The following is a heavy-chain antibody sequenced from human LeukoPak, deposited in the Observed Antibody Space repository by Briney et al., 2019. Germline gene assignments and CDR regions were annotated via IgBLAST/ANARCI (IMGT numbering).Heavy chain of an antibody. CDR3: ARTGLTYLTTVTTWFAY. V-gene: IGHV3-30*04. CDR1: GFTLSSYA. J-gene: IGHJ4*02. D-gene: IGHD4-17*01. CDR2: ISYDGSNK. Sequence: GGSLRLSCAASGFTLSSYAMHWVRQAPGKGLEWVTVISYDGSNKYYADSVKGRFTISRDSSKNTLYLQMNSPRAEDTAVYYCARTGLTYLTTVTTWFAYWGQGTLVTVSS.